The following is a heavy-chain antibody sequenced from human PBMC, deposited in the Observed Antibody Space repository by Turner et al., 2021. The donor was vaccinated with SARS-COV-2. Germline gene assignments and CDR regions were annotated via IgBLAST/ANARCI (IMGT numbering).Heavy chain of an antibody. J-gene: IGHJ4*02. CDR3: ARDLGGTSSLGGYFDY. CDR1: GVTVSSNY. CDR2: IYSGGST. V-gene: IGHV3-66*02. Sequence: EVQLVESGGGLVQPGGSLRLSWAAPGVTVSSNYMNWVRLAPGKGLEWVSVIYSGGSTYYADSVKGRFTISRDNSKNTLYLQMNSLRAEDTALYYCARDLGGTSSLGGYFDYWGQGTLVTVSS. D-gene: IGHD2-2*01.